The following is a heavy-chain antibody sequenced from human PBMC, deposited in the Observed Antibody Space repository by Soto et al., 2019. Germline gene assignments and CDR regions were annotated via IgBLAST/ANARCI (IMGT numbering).Heavy chain of an antibody. CDR3: ARRYGSCFDY. CDR2: IYYSGST. Sequence: QVQLQESGPGLVKPSETLSLTCTVSGGSISSYYWSWIRQPPGKGLEWIGYIYYSGSTNYNPPLKIRLTTSVDTSKTQFSLKPSSVTAADTAVYSCARRYGSCFDYWGQGTLVTVSS. J-gene: IGHJ4*02. D-gene: IGHD1-26*01. V-gene: IGHV4-59*01. CDR1: GGSISSYY.